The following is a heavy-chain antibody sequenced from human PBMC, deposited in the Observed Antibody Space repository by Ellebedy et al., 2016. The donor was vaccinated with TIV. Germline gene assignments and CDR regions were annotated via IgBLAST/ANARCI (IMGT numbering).Heavy chain of an antibody. Sequence: PGGSLRLSCAASGFTFSSYSMNWVRQAPGKGLEWVSYISSSSSIYYADSVKGRFTISRDNSKNTLYLQMNSLRAEDTAVYYCARGDYAEYFQHWGQGTLVTVSS. D-gene: IGHD4-11*01. CDR3: ARGDYAEYFQH. CDR1: GFTFSSYS. V-gene: IGHV3-48*01. CDR2: ISSSSSI. J-gene: IGHJ1*01.